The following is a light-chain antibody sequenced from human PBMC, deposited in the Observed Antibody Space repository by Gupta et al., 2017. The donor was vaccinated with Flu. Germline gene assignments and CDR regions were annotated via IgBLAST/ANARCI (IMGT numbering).Light chain of an antibody. V-gene: IGKV3-20*01. CDR1: QSVSSSN. CDR3: QQYGGSWT. J-gene: IGKJ1*01. Sequence: EIVLTQSPVTLSLSPGERATLSCRASQSVSSSNLAWYQQKPGQAPRLLIYGVSSRATGIPDRFSGSGSETDFILTISRLEPEDFAVYYCQQYGGSWTFGQGTKVEIK. CDR2: GVS.